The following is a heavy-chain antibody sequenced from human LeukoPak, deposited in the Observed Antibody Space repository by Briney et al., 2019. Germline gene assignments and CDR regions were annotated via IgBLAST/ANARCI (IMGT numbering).Heavy chain of an antibody. J-gene: IGHJ5*02. V-gene: IGHV1-46*01. CDR2: INPSGGDT. Sequence: ASVKVSCKASGYTFTSYYMHWVRQAPGQGLEWMGIINPSGGDTTYAQKFQGRVTVTRDTSTSTAYMELSSLRSEDTAVYYCARDLLTTVTPNWFDPWGQGTLVTVSS. D-gene: IGHD4-17*01. CDR1: GYTFTSYY. CDR3: ARDLLTTVTPNWFDP.